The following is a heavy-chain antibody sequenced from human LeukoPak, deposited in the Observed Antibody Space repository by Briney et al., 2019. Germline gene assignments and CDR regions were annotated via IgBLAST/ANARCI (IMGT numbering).Heavy chain of an antibody. CDR1: GFTFDDYA. CDR2: ISWNSGSI. J-gene: IGHJ6*02. V-gene: IGHV3-9*01. D-gene: IGHD4-11*01. CDR3: AKGATVTTLDYYYGMDV. Sequence: GGSLRLSCAASGFTFDDYAMHWVRHAPGKGLEWVSGISWNSGSISYADSVKGRFTISRDNAKNSLYLQMNSLRAEDTALYYCAKGATVTTLDYYYGMDVWGQGTTVTVSS.